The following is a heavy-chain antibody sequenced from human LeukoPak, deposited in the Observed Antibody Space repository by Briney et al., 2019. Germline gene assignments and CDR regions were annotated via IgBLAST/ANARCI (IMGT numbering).Heavy chain of an antibody. J-gene: IGHJ4*02. V-gene: IGHV1-69*05. CDR3: AREGLVVVHLDY. Sequence: ASVKVSCKASGGTFSSYAISWLRQAPGQGLEWMGRIIPIFGTANYAQKFQGRVTITTDESPRTAYMELSSLRSEDTAVYYCAREGLVVVHLDYWGQGTLVTVSS. CDR2: IIPIFGTA. D-gene: IGHD3-22*01. CDR1: GGTFSSYA.